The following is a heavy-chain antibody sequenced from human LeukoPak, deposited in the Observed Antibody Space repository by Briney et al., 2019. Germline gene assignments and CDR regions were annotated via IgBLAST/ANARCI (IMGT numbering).Heavy chain of an antibody. Sequence: SETLSLTCTVSGYSISSGYYWGWIRQPPGKGLEWIGSIYHSGSTYYNPSLKSRVTISVDTSKNQFSLKLSSVTAADTAVYYCARGNTAMVIFDYWGQGTLVTVSS. CDR2: IYHSGST. CDR1: GYSISSGYY. CDR3: ARGNTAMVIFDY. D-gene: IGHD5-18*01. V-gene: IGHV4-38-2*02. J-gene: IGHJ4*02.